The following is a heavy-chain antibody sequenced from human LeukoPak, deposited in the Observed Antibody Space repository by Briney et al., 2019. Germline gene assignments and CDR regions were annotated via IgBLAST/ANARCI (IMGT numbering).Heavy chain of an antibody. J-gene: IGHJ4*02. CDR1: GFTFSSYA. D-gene: IGHD4-17*01. V-gene: IGHV3-23*01. CDR3: AKDLAVTTRVPRAN. Sequence: QPGGSLRLSCAASGFTFSSYAMSWVRQAPGKGLEWVSAISGSGGSTYYADSVKGRFTISRDNSKNTLYLQMNSLRAEDTAVYYCAKDLAVTTRVPRANWGQGTLVTVSS. CDR2: ISGSGGST.